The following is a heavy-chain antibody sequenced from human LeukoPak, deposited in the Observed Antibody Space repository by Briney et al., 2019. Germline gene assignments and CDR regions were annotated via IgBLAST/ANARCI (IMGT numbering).Heavy chain of an antibody. D-gene: IGHD3-10*01. V-gene: IGHV3-13*04. Sequence: GGSLRLSCAASGFTFSSYDMHWVRQATGKGLEWVSAICTAGDPYYPGSVKGRFTISRENAKNSLYLQMNSLRAGDTAVYYCARSRSGSYYRGDYGMDVWGKGTTVTVS. CDR3: ARSRSGSYYRGDYGMDV. CDR1: GFTFSSYD. J-gene: IGHJ6*04. CDR2: ICTAGDP.